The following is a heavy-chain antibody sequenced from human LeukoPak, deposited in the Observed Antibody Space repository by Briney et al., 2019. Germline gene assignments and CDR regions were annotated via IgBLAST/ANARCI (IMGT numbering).Heavy chain of an antibody. CDR2: INPNNGDT. D-gene: IGHD6-6*01. V-gene: IGHV1-2*02. CDR3: ASKKIAPHKGAGDI. CDR1: GYTFTSSF. J-gene: IGHJ3*02. Sequence: ASVKVSCKASGYTFTSSFIHWVRHAPGQGLEWMGWINPNNGDTKYPQKFEGRVTMTRDTSISTAYMELSSLRSDDAAVYYCASKKIAPHKGAGDIWGQGTMVSISS.